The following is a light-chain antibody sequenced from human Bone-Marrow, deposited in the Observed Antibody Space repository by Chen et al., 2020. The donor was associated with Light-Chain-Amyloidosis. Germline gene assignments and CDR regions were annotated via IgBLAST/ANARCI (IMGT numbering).Light chain of an antibody. V-gene: IGLV1-44*01. CDR2: IND. CDR1: SSNIGINT. Sequence: QSVLTQPPSASGTPGQRVTISCSGSSSNIGINTVNWYQQVPGTAPKLLIYINDRRPSGVPDRFSGSRCGTAAPLTIRGLQSEDEADYYCAAWDDSLKGWVFGGGTKLTVL. J-gene: IGLJ3*02. CDR3: AAWDDSLKGWV.